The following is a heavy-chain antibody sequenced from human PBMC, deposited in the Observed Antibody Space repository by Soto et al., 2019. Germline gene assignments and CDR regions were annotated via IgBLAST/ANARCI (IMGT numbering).Heavy chain of an antibody. V-gene: IGHV4-4*07. Sequence: SETLSLTCTVSGGSISSYYWSWIRQPAGKGLEWIGRTYTSGSTNYNPSLKSRVTMSVDTSKNQFSLKLSSVTAADTAVYYCARGDIVVVPAATGLYYYYYGMDVWGQGTTVTVSS. CDR1: GGSISSYY. CDR3: ARGDIVVVPAATGLYYYYYGMDV. J-gene: IGHJ6*02. D-gene: IGHD2-2*01. CDR2: TYTSGST.